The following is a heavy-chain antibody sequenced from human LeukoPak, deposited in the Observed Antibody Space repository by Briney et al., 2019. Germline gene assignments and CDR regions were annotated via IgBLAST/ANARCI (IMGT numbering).Heavy chain of an antibody. CDR3: ARNPQNYYDSADAFDI. Sequence: GGSLRLSCAASGFTFSSYSMNWVRQAPGQGLEWFSYISSSSNTIYYADSVKGRFTISRDNAKNSLYLQMNSLRAEHTAVYYCARNPQNYYDSADAFDIWGQGTMVTVSS. CDR2: ISSSSNTI. J-gene: IGHJ3*02. CDR1: GFTFSSYS. V-gene: IGHV3-48*01. D-gene: IGHD3-22*01.